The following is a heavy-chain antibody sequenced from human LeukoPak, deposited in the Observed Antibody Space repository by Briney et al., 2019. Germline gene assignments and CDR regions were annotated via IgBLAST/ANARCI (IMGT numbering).Heavy chain of an antibody. J-gene: IGHJ4*02. Sequence: PGGSLRLSCAASGFTFSDYYMSWIRQAPGKGLEWVSYISNSGSTLYYADSVKGRFTISRDNAKNSLYLQMNSLRAEDTAVYYCARSLKRELLRTYFDYWGQGTLVTVSS. D-gene: IGHD1-26*01. V-gene: IGHV3-11*04. CDR1: GFTFSDYY. CDR2: ISNSGSTL. CDR3: ARSLKRELLRTYFDY.